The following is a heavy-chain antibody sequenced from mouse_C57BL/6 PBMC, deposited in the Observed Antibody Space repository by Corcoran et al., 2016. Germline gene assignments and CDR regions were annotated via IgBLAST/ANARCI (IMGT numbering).Heavy chain of an antibody. Sequence: QIQLVKSGPEMKKPVETVKISGKASGCTFTTYGMSWVEQAPGKGLKWMGWINTYSGVPTYADDFKGRFAFSLETSASTAYLQINNLKNEDTATYFCARSGWLLREGAMDYWGQGTSVTVSS. V-gene: IGHV9-3*01. D-gene: IGHD2-3*01. CDR2: INTYSGVP. CDR3: ARSGWLLREGAMDY. CDR1: GCTFTTYG. J-gene: IGHJ4*01.